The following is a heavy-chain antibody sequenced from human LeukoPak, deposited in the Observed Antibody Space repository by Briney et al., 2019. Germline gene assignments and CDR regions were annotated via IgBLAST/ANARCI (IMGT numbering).Heavy chain of an antibody. D-gene: IGHD6-25*01. J-gene: IGHJ6*03. Sequence: GGSLRLSCAASGFTFSSYSMNWVRQAPGKGLGWVSSISSSSSYIYYADSVKGRFTISRDNAKNSLYLQMNSLRAEDTAVYYCARDRLVYYYYMDVWGKGTTVTVSS. CDR2: ISSSSSYI. CDR3: ARDRLVYYYYMDV. CDR1: GFTFSSYS. V-gene: IGHV3-21*01.